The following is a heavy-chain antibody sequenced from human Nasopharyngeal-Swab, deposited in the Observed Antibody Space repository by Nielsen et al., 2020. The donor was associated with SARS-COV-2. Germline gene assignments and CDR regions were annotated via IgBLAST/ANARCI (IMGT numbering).Heavy chain of an antibody. Sequence: GSLRLSCTVSGGSISNSYWSWIRQPPGKGLEWIGYIYYSGSTNYNPSLKGRVTISVDTSKNQFSLKLSSVTAADTAVYYCARIAAPPWYFDLWGRGTLVTVSS. CDR1: GGSISNSY. CDR3: ARIAAPPWYFDL. J-gene: IGHJ2*01. V-gene: IGHV4-59*08. D-gene: IGHD6-6*01. CDR2: IYYSGST.